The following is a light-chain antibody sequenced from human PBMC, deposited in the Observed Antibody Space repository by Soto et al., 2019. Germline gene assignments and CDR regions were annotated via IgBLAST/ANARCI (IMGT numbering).Light chain of an antibody. CDR3: QLYGNYMFT. J-gene: IGKJ2*01. CDR1: QSVTSSF. CDR2: GAS. V-gene: IGKV3-20*01. Sequence: EVVLTQSPGTLSLSPGERATLSCRSSQSVTSSFLSWFQQKPGQPPRLLLYGASRRAAGTPDRFSGSGSVADFTLIISGLVPEYFAVYYCQLYGNYMFTFGQGTKLEI.